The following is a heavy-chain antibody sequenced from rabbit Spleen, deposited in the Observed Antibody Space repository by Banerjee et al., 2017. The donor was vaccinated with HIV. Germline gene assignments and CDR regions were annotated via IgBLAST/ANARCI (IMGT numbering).Heavy chain of an antibody. D-gene: IGHD8-1*01. V-gene: IGHV1S40*01. Sequence: QSLEESGGGLVQPEGSLTLTCTASGFSFSSSYYMCWVRQAPGKGLEWIACIYTGDDSTYYASWVNGRFTISKTSSTTVTLQMTSLTAADTATYFCARGPYTSTSYYTTYFNLWAQGPWSPS. CDR2: IYTGDDST. CDR1: GFSFSSSYY. CDR3: ARGPYTSTSYYTTYFNL. J-gene: IGHJ4*01.